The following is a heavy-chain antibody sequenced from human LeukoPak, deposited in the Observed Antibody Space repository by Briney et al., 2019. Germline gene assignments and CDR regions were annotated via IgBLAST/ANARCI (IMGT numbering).Heavy chain of an antibody. CDR2: MGDSDASA. D-gene: IGHD3-22*01. CDR3: ATDRGYLQFDY. Sequence: GGSLRLSCAASGFIFSNYAMSWVRQAPGKGLEWVSVMGDSDASAFYVDSVKARFTISRDNSKNTLSLQMDSLRAEDTAIYYCATDRGYLQFDYWGQGTLVTVSS. V-gene: IGHV3-23*01. CDR1: GFIFSNYA. J-gene: IGHJ4*02.